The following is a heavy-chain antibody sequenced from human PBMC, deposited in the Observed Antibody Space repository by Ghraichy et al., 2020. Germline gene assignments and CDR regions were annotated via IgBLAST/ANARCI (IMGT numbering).Heavy chain of an antibody. J-gene: IGHJ4*02. V-gene: IGHV3-74*01. CDR2: INSDGSST. D-gene: IGHD6-13*01. Sequence: GGSLRLSCAASGFTFSSYWMHWVRQAPGKGLVWVSRINSDGSSTSYADSVKGRFTISRDNAKNTLYLQMNSLRAEDTAVYYCARLSPGIAAAGTGLLGYWGQGTLVTVSS. CDR3: ARLSPGIAAAGTGLLGY. CDR1: GFTFSSYW.